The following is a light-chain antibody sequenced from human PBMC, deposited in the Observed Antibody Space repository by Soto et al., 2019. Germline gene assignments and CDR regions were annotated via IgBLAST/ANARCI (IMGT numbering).Light chain of an antibody. J-gene: IGKJ1*01. Sequence: EIVLTQSPGTLSLSPGERATLSCRASQSISSSYLAWYQQKPGQAPRLLIYGASKRATGIPDRFSGSGSGTDFTLTISRLESEDLAVYYCQQYASAPAWTFGQGTKVEIK. CDR3: QQYASAPAWT. V-gene: IGKV3-20*01. CDR2: GAS. CDR1: QSISSSY.